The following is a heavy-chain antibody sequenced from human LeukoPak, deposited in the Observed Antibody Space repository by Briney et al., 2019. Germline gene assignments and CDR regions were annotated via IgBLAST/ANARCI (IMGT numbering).Heavy chain of an antibody. CDR2: IYYSGST. J-gene: IGHJ4*02. Sequence: SETLSLTCTVSGGSISCGDYYWSWIRQPPGKGVVWIGYIYYSGSTYHNPSLKSRVTISVDTSKNQFSLKLSSVTAADTAVYYCARDKGQAFDYWGQGTLVTVSS. V-gene: IGHV4-30-4*08. CDR1: GGSISCGDYY. CDR3: ARDKGQAFDY.